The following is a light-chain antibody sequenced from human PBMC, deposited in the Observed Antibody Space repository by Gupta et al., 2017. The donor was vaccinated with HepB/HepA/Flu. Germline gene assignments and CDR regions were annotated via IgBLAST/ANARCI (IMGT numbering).Light chain of an antibody. V-gene: IGLV1-51*02. CDR1: NSNIGNNY. CDR2: ENN. CDR3: GTWDSSLRGGV. J-gene: IGLJ3*02. Sequence: QSVLTQPPSVSAAPGQKVTISCSGSNSNIGNNYVSWYQQLPGTAPKVFIYENNKRPSGIPDRFSGSKSGTSATLGITGLQTGDEADYYGGTWDSSLRGGVFGGGTKLTVL.